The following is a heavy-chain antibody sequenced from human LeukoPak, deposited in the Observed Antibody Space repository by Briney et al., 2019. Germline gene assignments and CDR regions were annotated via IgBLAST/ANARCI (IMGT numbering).Heavy chain of an antibody. CDR1: EFTFSSYS. Sequence: GGSLRLSCAASEFTFSSYSMNWVRQAPGKGLEWVSYITNSGNSKSYADSVKGRFTISRDNTKNSLYLQMNGLRAEDMAVYYCARTRSSGYLTFGYWGQGILVTVSS. V-gene: IGHV3-48*01. CDR2: ITNSGNSK. CDR3: ARTRSSGYLTFGY. J-gene: IGHJ4*02. D-gene: IGHD3-22*01.